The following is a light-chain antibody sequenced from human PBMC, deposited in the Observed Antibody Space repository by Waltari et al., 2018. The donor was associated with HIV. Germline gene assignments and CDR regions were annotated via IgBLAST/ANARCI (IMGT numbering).Light chain of an antibody. Sequence: QSALTQPASVSGSPGQSITISCTGTSRAVGSYESVSWYQKHPDKAPKLIIYEVSKRPAGVSNRFSGSKSGNTASLTISGLQAEDEADYYCCSYAGSSTHVFGGGTKVTVL. CDR3: CSYAGSSTHV. CDR1: SRAVGSYES. V-gene: IGLV2-23*02. J-gene: IGLJ1*01. CDR2: EVS.